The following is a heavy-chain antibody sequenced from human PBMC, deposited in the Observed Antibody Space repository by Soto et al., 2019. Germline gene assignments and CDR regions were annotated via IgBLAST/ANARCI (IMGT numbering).Heavy chain of an antibody. CDR3: ASAGSYDSGDHWVGGSALDI. D-gene: IGHD3-22*01. V-gene: IGHV1-18*01. CDR1: GSTLTSYG. J-gene: IGHJ3*02. Sequence: QVHLVQSGLEVKKPGASVSVSCRASGSTLTSYGISWVRQAPGQGFEWMGWISVNNGNTQYAQTFKGRVSMTTDTSPATVYMVPRSLSSDDTAVYYSASAGSYDSGDHWVGGSALDIWGQGTMVTVSS. CDR2: ISVNNGNT.